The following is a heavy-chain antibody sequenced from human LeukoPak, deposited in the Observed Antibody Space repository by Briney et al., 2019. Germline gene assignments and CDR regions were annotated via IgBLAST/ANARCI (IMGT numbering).Heavy chain of an antibody. V-gene: IGHV4-59*01. CDR3: ARAKYNWNPGWFDP. Sequence: SETLSLTCTVSGGSISSYYWSWIRQPPGKGLEWIGYIYYSGSTNYNPSLKSRVTISVDTSKNQFSLKLSSVTAADTAVYYCARAKYNWNPGWFDPWGQGTLVTVSS. CDR2: IYYSGST. J-gene: IGHJ5*02. CDR1: GGSISSYY. D-gene: IGHD1-20*01.